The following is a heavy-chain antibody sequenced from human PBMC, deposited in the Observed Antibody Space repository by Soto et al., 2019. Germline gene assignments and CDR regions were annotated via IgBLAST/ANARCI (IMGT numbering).Heavy chain of an antibody. CDR2: IIPIFGTA. Sequence: QVQLVQSGAEVKKPGSSVKVSCKASGGTFSSYAISWVRQAPGQGLEWMGGIIPIFGTANYAQKFQGRVTITANESTTTANMELRSLRSEDTAVYYCARGGGAYCGGDCFAHWYFDLWGRGTLVTVSS. CDR3: ARGGGAYCGGDCFAHWYFDL. J-gene: IGHJ2*01. D-gene: IGHD2-21*02. CDR1: GGTFSSYA. V-gene: IGHV1-69*12.